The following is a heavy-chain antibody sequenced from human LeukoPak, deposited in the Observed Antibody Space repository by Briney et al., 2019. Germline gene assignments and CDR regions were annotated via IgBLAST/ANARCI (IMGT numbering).Heavy chain of an antibody. Sequence: GGSLRLSCAASGFTFDDYGMSWVRQAPGKGLEWVSYISSSGSTIYYADSVKGRFTISRDNSKNTLYLQMNSLRAEDTAVYYCAKEFGAGIYAFDIWGQGTMVTVSS. CDR3: AKEFGAGIYAFDI. J-gene: IGHJ3*02. V-gene: IGHV3-23*01. D-gene: IGHD6-13*01. CDR1: GFTFDDYG. CDR2: ISSSGSTI.